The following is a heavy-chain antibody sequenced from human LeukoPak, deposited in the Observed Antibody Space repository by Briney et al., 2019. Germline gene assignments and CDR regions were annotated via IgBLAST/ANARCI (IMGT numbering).Heavy chain of an antibody. V-gene: IGHV4-34*01. CDR3: ARGLVVYYYGSGSHNWFDP. CDR1: GGSISSYY. J-gene: IGHJ5*02. D-gene: IGHD3-10*01. Sequence: SETLSLTCTVSGGSISSYYWSWIRQPPGKGLEWIGEINHSGSTNYNPSLKSRVTISVDTSKNQFSLKLSSVTAADTAVYYCARGLVVYYYGSGSHNWFDPWGQGTLVTVSS. CDR2: INHSGST.